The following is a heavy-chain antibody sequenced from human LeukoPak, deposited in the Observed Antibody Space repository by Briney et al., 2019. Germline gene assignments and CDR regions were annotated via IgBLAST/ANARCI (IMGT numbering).Heavy chain of an antibody. V-gene: IGHV4-39*07. CDR1: GGSISSSNYY. J-gene: IGHJ6*03. CDR2: INHSGST. D-gene: IGHD2-8*01. CDR3: ARGGYCTNGVCYRPMYFYYYMDV. Sequence: SETLSLTCTVSGGSISSSNYYWGWIRQPPGKGLEWIGEINHSGSTNYNPSLKSRVTISVDTSRNQFSLKMTSVTAADTAVYYCARGGYCTNGVCYRPMYFYYYMDVWGKGTTVTVSS.